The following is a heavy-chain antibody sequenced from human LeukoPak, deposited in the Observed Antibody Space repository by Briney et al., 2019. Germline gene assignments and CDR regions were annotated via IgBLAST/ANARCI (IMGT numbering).Heavy chain of an antibody. CDR2: ISYDGSKI. V-gene: IGHV3-30-3*01. CDR3: ASFREADY. D-gene: IGHD3-10*01. CDR1: GFTFSSYP. Sequence: GGSLRLSCAASGFTFSSYPLHWVRQAPGKGLEWVTLISYDGSKIYYADSVKGRFSISRDNSKNTLYLQMNSLRAEDTAVYYCASFREADYWGQGTLVTVSS. J-gene: IGHJ4*02.